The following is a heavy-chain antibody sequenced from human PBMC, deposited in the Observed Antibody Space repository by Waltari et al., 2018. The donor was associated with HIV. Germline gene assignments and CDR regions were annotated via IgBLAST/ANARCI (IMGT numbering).Heavy chain of an antibody. CDR3: TTGRSSVVAAPPVQ. CDR2: IWADGKTR. V-gene: IGHV3-33*01. D-gene: IGHD6-19*01. CDR1: GFNFRDFV. J-gene: IGHJ4*01. Sequence: VHLAESGGGVVQPGQYVRLSCGTSGFNFRDFVIHWVRQAPVQGLEWVAVIWADGKTRFYGDSIKGRFSVSRDNSNNTSSLQINRVTLADTAVYYCTTGRSSVVAAPPVQWGQGT.